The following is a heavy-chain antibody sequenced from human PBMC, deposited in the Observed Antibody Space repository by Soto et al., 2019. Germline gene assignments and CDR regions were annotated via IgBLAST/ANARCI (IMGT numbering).Heavy chain of an antibody. V-gene: IGHV3-33*01. D-gene: IGHD5-18*01. CDR2: IWYDGSNK. CDR1: GFTFSSYG. Sequence: QVQLVESGGGVVQPGRSLRLSCAASGFTFSSYGMHWVRQAPGKGLEWVAVIWYDGSNKYYADSVKGRFTISRDNSKNTLYLQMNSLRAEDTAVYYCARDAVIMDTAMVYFDYWGQGTLVTVSS. CDR3: ARDAVIMDTAMVYFDY. J-gene: IGHJ4*02.